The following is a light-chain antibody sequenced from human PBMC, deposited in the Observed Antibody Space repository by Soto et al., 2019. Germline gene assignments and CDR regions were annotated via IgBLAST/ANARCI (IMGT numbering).Light chain of an antibody. V-gene: IGKV1-27*01. J-gene: IGKJ4*01. Sequence: DIQMTQAPSSLSASVGDRVTITCRARQDIRTYLAWYQQKPEKVPKLLISAAYTLQSGVPPRFSGSGSWTDFTLTISSLQPEDVATYYCQKYDNAPLTFGGGTKVEIK. CDR3: QKYDNAPLT. CDR2: AAY. CDR1: QDIRTY.